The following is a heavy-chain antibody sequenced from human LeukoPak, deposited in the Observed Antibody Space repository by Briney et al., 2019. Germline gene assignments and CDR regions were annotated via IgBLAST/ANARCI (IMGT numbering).Heavy chain of an antibody. Sequence: PSETLSLTCTVSGGSISSYYWSWIRQPPGKGLEWIGYIYDSGSTNYNPSLKSRVTISVDTSKNQFSLKLSSVTAADTAVYYCGAGDYGDYYYFDYWGQGTLVTVSS. CDR1: GGSISSYY. V-gene: IGHV4-59*01. D-gene: IGHD4-17*01. J-gene: IGHJ4*02. CDR2: IYDSGST. CDR3: GAGDYGDYYYFDY.